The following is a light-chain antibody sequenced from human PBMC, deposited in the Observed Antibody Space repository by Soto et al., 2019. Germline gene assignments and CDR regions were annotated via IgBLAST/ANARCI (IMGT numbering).Light chain of an antibody. CDR1: QSVSSSY. CDR3: QQYASSPIT. Sequence: EIVLTQSPGTLSLSPGERATLSCRASQSVSSSYLAWYQQKPGQAPRLLIHGASNRASGIPDRFSGSGSGTDFTLTISRLEPEDSAVYYCQQYASSPITFGQGTRLEI. CDR2: GAS. V-gene: IGKV3-20*01. J-gene: IGKJ5*01.